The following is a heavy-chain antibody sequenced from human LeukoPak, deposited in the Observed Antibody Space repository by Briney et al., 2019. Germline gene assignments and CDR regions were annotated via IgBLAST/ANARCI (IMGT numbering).Heavy chain of an antibody. CDR3: ASGYSSSWYMCDY. Sequence: SETLSLTCTVSGGSIGSYYWSWIRQPPGKGLEWIGYIYYSGSTNYNPSLKSRVTISVDTSKNQFSLKLSSVTAADTAVYYCASGYSSSWYMCDYWGQGTLVTVSS. CDR2: IYYSGST. D-gene: IGHD6-13*01. CDR1: GGSIGSYY. V-gene: IGHV4-59*12. J-gene: IGHJ4*02.